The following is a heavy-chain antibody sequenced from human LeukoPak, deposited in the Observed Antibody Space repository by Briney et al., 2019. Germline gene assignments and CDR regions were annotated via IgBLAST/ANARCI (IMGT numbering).Heavy chain of an antibody. D-gene: IGHD6-6*01. Sequence: KPSETLSLTCTVSGGSISSYYWSWIRQPPGKGLEWIGYIYYSGSTNCNPSLKSRVTISVDTSKNQFSLKLSSVTAADTAVYYCARERYSSSSSFDYWGQGTLVTVSS. J-gene: IGHJ4*02. CDR2: IYYSGST. V-gene: IGHV4-59*01. CDR3: ARERYSSSSSFDY. CDR1: GGSISSYY.